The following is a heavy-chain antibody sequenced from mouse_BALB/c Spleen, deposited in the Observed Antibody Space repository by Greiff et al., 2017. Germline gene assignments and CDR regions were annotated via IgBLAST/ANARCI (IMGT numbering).Heavy chain of an antibody. Sequence: QVQLQQPGAELVKPGASVKLSCKASGYTFTSYYMYWVKQRPGQGLEWIGGINPSNGGTNFNEKFKDKATLTADKSSSTAYMQLSSLTSEDSAVYYCARSDYYGSSHFDYWGQGTTLTVSS. CDR1: GYTFTSYY. CDR3: ARSDYYGSSHFDY. J-gene: IGHJ2*01. V-gene: IGHV1S81*02. D-gene: IGHD1-1*01. CDR2: INPSNGGT.